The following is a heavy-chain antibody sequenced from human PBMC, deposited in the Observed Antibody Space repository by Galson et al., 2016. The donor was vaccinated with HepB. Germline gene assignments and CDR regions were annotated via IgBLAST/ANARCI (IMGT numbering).Heavy chain of an antibody. V-gene: IGHV3-33*01. J-gene: IGHJ5*01. D-gene: IGHD6-13*01. CDR1: GFSFSGHG. Sequence: SLRLSCAASGFSFSGHGMHWLRQAPGKGLEWVAAIWHDGTNENYAASVKGRFSISRDNSKSMLYLQMDSLRVGDIAVYYCARVRSSSWFDSWGQGTLVTVS. CDR3: ARVRSSSWFDS. CDR2: IWHDGTNE.